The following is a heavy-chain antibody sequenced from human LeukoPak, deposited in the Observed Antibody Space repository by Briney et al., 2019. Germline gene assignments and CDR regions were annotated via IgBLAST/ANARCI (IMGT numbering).Heavy chain of an antibody. CDR2: ISSGGSTI. CDR3: ARGGYSGSYFAY. V-gene: IGHV3-48*03. Sequence: PGGSLRLSCAASGFSFSSFEMSRVRQAPGKGLEWVSYISSGGSTIYYADSVKGRFTISRDNAKNSLYLQMNSLRAEDTAVYYCARGGYSGSYFAYWGQGTLVTVSS. CDR1: GFSFSSFE. J-gene: IGHJ4*02. D-gene: IGHD1-26*01.